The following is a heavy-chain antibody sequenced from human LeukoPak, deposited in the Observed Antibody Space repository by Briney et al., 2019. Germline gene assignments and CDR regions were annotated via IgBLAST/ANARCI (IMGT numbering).Heavy chain of an antibody. CDR2: IYYSGST. CDR3: ARSTHDSGYYYYGMDV. CDR1: GGSISSYY. V-gene: IGHV4-59*01. Sequence: PSETLSLTCTVSGGSISSYYWSWIRQPPGKGLEWIGYIYYSGSTNYNPSLKSRVTISVDTSKNQFSLKLNSVTAADTAVYYCARSTHDSGYYYYGMDVWGQGTTVTVSS. J-gene: IGHJ6*02. D-gene: IGHD3-22*01.